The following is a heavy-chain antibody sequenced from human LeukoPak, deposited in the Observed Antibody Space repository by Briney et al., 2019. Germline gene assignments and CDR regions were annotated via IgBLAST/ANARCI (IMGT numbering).Heavy chain of an antibody. V-gene: IGHV3-64*01. Sequence: PGGSLRLSCAASGFTFSSYAMHWVRQAPGKGLEYVSAISSNGGSTLYANSVKGRFTISRDNSKNTLYLQMGSLRAEDMAVYYCARGYCSGGSCIDFDYWGQGTLVTVSS. CDR1: GFTFSSYA. CDR3: ARGYCSGGSCIDFDY. J-gene: IGHJ4*02. CDR2: ISSNGGST. D-gene: IGHD2-15*01.